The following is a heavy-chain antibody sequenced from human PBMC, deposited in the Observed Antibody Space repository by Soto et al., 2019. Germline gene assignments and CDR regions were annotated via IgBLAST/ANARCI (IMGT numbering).Heavy chain of an antibody. CDR1: GFTFNTHA. Sequence: EVQLLESGGGLVQPGGSLRLSCAASGFTFNTHAMSWVRQAPGKGLEWVSAISSGGGSTYYTDSVKGRFTISRDNSKNTLYLQMHSLRAEDTAIYYCAREPEPVGFFGNWGQGTLVTVSS. V-gene: IGHV3-23*01. J-gene: IGHJ4*02. CDR3: AREPEPVGFFGN. D-gene: IGHD1-26*01. CDR2: ISSGGGST.